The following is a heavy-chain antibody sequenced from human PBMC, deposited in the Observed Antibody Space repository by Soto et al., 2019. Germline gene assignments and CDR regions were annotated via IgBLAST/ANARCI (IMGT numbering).Heavy chain of an antibody. J-gene: IGHJ5*02. V-gene: IGHV4-31*03. CDR2: IYYSGST. Sequence: PSETLSLTCTASGGSISSGGYYWSWIRQHPGKGLEWIGYIYYSGSTYYNPSLKSRVTISVDTSKNQFSLKLSSVTAADTAVYYCASVIEYSSGWFDPWGQGTLVTVSS. CDR1: GGSISSGGYY. CDR3: ASVIEYSSGWFDP. D-gene: IGHD6-19*01.